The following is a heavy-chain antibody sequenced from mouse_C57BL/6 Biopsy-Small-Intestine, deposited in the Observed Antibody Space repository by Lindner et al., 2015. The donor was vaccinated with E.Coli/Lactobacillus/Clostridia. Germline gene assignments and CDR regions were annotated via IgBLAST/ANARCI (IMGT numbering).Heavy chain of an antibody. V-gene: IGHV1-64*01. D-gene: IGHD1-1*02. CDR1: GYMFTRFY. CDR3: ARGGYCNSGSCYSPSAY. J-gene: IGHJ4*01. CDR2: INPYGGST. Sequence: SVKVSCKASGYMFTRFYIHWVRQAPGQGLEWMGIINPYGGSTSYAQKFQGRVTMTRDTSTSTLYMDLSSLTSEDTAVYYCARGGYCNSGSCYSPSAYWGQGTLVTVSS.